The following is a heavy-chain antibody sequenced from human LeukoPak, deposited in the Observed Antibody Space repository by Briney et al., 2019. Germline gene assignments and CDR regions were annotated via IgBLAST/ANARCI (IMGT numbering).Heavy chain of an antibody. CDR2: IIPIFGTA. V-gene: IGHV1-69*13. CDR3: AREYYDSSGYYYYYYGTDV. Sequence: GASVKVSCKASGGTFSSYAISWVRQAPGQGLEWMGGIIPIFGTANYAQKFQGRVTITADESTSTAYMELSSLRSEDTAVYYCAREYYDSSGYYYYYYGTDVWGQGTTVTVSS. J-gene: IGHJ6*02. D-gene: IGHD3-22*01. CDR1: GGTFSSYA.